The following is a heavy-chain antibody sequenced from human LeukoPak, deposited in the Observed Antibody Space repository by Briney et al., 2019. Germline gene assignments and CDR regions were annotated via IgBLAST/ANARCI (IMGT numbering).Heavy chain of an antibody. D-gene: IGHD2-15*01. CDR2: IYSGDST. V-gene: IGHV3-53*04. CDR1: GFSVDYTY. Sequence: GGSLRLSCAGSGFSVDYTYMTWVRQAPGKGLEWVSIIYSGDSTYYADSVKGRFTISRHNSKNTLYLQMNSLRLDDTAVYYCAREGVVGAFDIWGQGTMVTVSS. CDR3: AREGVVGAFDI. J-gene: IGHJ3*02.